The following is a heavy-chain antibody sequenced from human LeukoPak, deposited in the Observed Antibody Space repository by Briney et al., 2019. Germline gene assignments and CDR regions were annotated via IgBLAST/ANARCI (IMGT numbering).Heavy chain of an antibody. CDR1: GGSVSSGSYY. Sequence: SETLSLTCTVSGGSVSSGSYYWSWIPQPPGKGLEWIVYIYYSGSTNYNPSLQSRVTISVDTSKNQFSLKLSSVTAADTAVYYCARDNALTGAYYYYYYGMDVWGKGTTVTVSS. D-gene: IGHD3-9*01. CDR2: IYYSGST. CDR3: ARDNALTGAYYYYYYGMDV. V-gene: IGHV4-61*01. J-gene: IGHJ6*04.